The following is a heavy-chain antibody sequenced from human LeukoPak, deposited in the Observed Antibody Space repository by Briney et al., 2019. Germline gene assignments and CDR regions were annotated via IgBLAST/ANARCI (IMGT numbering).Heavy chain of an antibody. CDR1: GYTFTGYY. J-gene: IGHJ3*02. CDR3: ARDLGYYDSSGYPRDAFDI. D-gene: IGHD3-22*01. CDR2: INPNSGGT. Sequence: GASVKVSCKASGYTFTGYYMNWVRQAPGQGLEWMGWINPNSGGTNYAQKFQGRVTKTRDTSISTAYMELSRLRSDDTAVYYCARDLGYYDSSGYPRDAFDIWGQGTMVTVSS. V-gene: IGHV1-2*02.